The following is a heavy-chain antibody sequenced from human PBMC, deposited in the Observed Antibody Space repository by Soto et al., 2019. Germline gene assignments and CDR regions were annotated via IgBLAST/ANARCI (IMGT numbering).Heavy chain of an antibody. CDR2: IWYDGSNK. V-gene: IGHV3-33*06. CDR3: AKLDVSGYFDY. CDR1: GFTFSCYG. D-gene: IGHD3-9*01. Sequence: GGSLRLSCAASGFTFSCYGMHWVRQAPGKGLEWVAVIWYDGSNKYYADSVKGRFTISRDNSKNTLYLQMNSLRDEDTALYYGAKLDVSGYFDYWGQGTLVTVSS. J-gene: IGHJ4*02.